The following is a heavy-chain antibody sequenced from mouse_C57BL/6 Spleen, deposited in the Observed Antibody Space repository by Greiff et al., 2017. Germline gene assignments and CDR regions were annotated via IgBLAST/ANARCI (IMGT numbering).Heavy chain of an antibody. CDR1: GFTFSDYG. D-gene: IGHD1-1*01. V-gene: IGHV5-17*01. J-gene: IGHJ2*01. CDR3: ARRAVLTHYFDY. Sequence: EVKVEESGGGLVKPGGSLKLSCAASGFTFSDYGMHWVRQAPEKGLEWVAYISSGSSTIYYADTVKGRFTISRDNAKNTLFLQMTSLRSEDTAMYYCARRAVLTHYFDYWGQGTTLTVSS. CDR2: ISSGSSTI.